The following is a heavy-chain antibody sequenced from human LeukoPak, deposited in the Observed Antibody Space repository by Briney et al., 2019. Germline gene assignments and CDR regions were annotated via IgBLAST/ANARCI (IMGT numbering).Heavy chain of an antibody. D-gene: IGHD6-19*01. V-gene: IGHV3-9*01. CDR2: ISWNSGSI. Sequence: GGSLRLSCAGSGFIFNNYAMHWVRQPPGKGLEGVSGISWNSGSIDYADSVKGRFAISRDNAKNSLYLQMNSLRVGDTAFYYCAKDNRRHYTSGPNPDSLHWGQGALVTVSS. J-gene: IGHJ4*02. CDR3: AKDNRRHYTSGPNPDSLH. CDR1: GFIFNNYA.